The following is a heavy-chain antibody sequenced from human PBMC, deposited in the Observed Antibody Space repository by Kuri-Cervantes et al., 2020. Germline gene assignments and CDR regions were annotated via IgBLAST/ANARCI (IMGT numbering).Heavy chain of an antibody. CDR1: GYTLTTSY. J-gene: IGHJ4*02. Sequence: ASVKVSCKASGYTLTTSYITWVRQATGQGLEWMGWLNPNSGSTGYAQKFQGRVTMTRDTSIKTAYMELSSLSSEDTAVYYCARAEGATNTHLDYWGQGTLVTVSS. CDR3: ARAEGATNTHLDY. CDR2: LNPNSGST. D-gene: IGHD1-26*01. V-gene: IGHV1-8*01.